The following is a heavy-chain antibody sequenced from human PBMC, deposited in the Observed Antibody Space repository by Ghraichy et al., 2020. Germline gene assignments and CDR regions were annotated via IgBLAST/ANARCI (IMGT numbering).Heavy chain of an antibody. CDR2: ISSSRYI. CDR3: ARSRGDYINDAFDI. CDR1: GFSFSTYT. D-gene: IGHD4/OR15-4a*01. V-gene: IGHV3-21*01. J-gene: IGHJ3*02. Sequence: ETLSLTCAASGFSFSTYTMNWVRQAPGKGLEWVSSISSSRYIYYGDSMKGRFTISRDNANNSLYLQMNSLRAEDTAVYYCARSRGDYINDAFDIWGQGTVVSVSS.